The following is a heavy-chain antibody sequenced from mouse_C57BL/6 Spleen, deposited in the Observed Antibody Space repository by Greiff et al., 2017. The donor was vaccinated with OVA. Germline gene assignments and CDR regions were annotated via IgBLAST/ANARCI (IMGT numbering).Heavy chain of an antibody. CDR1: GYAFSSSW. CDR2: IYPGDGDT. Sequence: VQLQQSGPELVKPGASVKISCKASGYAFSSSWMNWVKQRPGKGLEWIGRIYPGDGDTNYNGKFKGKATLTADKSSSTAYMQLSSLTSEDSAVYFCARGVTTVVARGAYWGQGTLVTVSA. CDR3: ARGVTTVVARGAY. J-gene: IGHJ3*01. V-gene: IGHV1-82*01. D-gene: IGHD1-1*01.